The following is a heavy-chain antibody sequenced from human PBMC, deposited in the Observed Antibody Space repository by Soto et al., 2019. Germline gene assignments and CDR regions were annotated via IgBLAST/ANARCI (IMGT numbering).Heavy chain of an antibody. CDR2: ISWDDEK. Sequence: QITLKESGPTLVKPTQTLTLTCTFSGFSLNTNRVRVGWIRQPPGMAPEWLAIISWDDEKHYSPSLETRVTITKDTSKNQGVLTMTNMHPVDTGTYYCAHRRAGTSDWYDWFDPWGPAILVTVSS. J-gene: IGHJ5*02. CDR1: GFSLNTNRVR. CDR3: AHRRAGTSDWYDWFDP. V-gene: IGHV2-5*02. D-gene: IGHD6-19*01.